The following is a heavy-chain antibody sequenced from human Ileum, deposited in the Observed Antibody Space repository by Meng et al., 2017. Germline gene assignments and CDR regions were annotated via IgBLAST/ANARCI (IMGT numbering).Heavy chain of an antibody. V-gene: IGHV4-61*01. CDR3: ARGHYDKYFDS. Sequence: QVQLPDSGPGLGGPSETLSLTLPSSGGSVNTGSYYWSWIRQPPGKGLEWIGYMFFSGSTKYNASLKSRVSISVDTSKKQFSLNLTSVTAADTAVYYCARGHYDKYFDSWGQGTLVTVSS. CDR2: MFFSGST. CDR1: GGSVNTGSYY. J-gene: IGHJ4*02. D-gene: IGHD3-22*01.